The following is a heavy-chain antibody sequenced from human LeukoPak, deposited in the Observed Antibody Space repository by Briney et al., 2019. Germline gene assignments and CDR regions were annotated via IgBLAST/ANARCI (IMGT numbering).Heavy chain of an antibody. CDR1: GGSISSSSYY. V-gene: IGHV4-39*07. Sequence: SETLSLTCTVSGGSISSSSYYWGWIRQPPGKGLEWIGSIYYSGSTYYNPSLKSRVTISVDTSKNQFSLKLSSVTAADTAVYYCAREGVDIVATRLFDYWGQGTLVTISS. CDR3: AREGVDIVATRLFDY. J-gene: IGHJ4*02. D-gene: IGHD5-12*01. CDR2: IYYSGST.